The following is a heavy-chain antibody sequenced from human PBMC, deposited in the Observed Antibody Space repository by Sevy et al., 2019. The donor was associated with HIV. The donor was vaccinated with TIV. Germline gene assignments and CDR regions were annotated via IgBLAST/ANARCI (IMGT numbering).Heavy chain of an antibody. CDR1: GGSISSSSYY. CDR2: IYYSGST. CDR3: GSFGLVQEGMDV. J-gene: IGHJ6*02. V-gene: IGHV4-39*01. D-gene: IGHD6-19*01. Sequence: SETLSLTCTVSGGSISSSSYYWGWIRQPPGKGLEWIGSIYYSGSTYYNPSLKSRVTISVDTSKNQFSLKLSSVTAADTAVYYCGSFGLVQEGMDVWGQGTTVTVSS.